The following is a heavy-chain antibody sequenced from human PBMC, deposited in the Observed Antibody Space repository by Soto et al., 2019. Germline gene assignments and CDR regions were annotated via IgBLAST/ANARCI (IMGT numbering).Heavy chain of an antibody. CDR2: INHSGST. CDR1: GGSFSGYY. Sequence: TLSLTCAVYGGSFSGYYWSWIRQPPGKGLEWIGEINHSGSTNYNPSLKSRVTISVDTSKNQFSLKLSSVTAADTAVYYCARGYWYFDYWGQGTLVTVSS. V-gene: IGHV4-34*01. D-gene: IGHD2-8*02. J-gene: IGHJ4*02. CDR3: ARGYWYFDY.